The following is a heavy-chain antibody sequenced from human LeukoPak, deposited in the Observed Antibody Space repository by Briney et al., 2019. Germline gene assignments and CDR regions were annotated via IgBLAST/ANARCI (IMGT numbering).Heavy chain of an antibody. CDR2: IYYSGYT. V-gene: IGHV4-39*01. CDR1: GGSISSSSYY. Sequence: SETLSLTCTVSGGSISSSSYYWGRIPQPPGKGLEWIGSIYYSGYTNYHPTLMSRVSISVNTSKNQFSLKLSSVTAAETAVYYCARFPRRGAARSGVDYWGQGTLVTVSS. D-gene: IGHD3-10*01. J-gene: IGHJ4*02. CDR3: ARFPRRGAARSGVDY.